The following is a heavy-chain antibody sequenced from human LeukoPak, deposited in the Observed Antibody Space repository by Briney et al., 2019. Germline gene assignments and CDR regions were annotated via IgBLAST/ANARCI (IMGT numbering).Heavy chain of an antibody. V-gene: IGHV1-18*01. D-gene: IGHD2-2*01. Sequence: EASVKVSCTASGYTFTSYGISWVRQAPGQGLEWMGWISAYNGNTNYAQKFQGRVTMTRDTSTSTVYMELSSLRSEDTAVYYCARDQSTQGDVDQLLSWGMDVWGQGTTVTVSS. CDR1: GYTFTSYG. CDR3: ARDQSTQGDVDQLLSWGMDV. CDR2: ISAYNGNT. J-gene: IGHJ6*02.